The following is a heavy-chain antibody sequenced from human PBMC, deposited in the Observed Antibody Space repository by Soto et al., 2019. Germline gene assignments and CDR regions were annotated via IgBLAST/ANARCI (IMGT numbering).Heavy chain of an antibody. V-gene: IGHV1-18*01. CDR1: GYTFSTHG. J-gene: IGHJ4*02. D-gene: IGHD2-15*01. CDR2: TSPNNDNT. Sequence: QVQLVQSGAEVKMPGASVKVTCKASGYTFSTHGTAWVRQAPGQAPEWVGWTSPNNDNTHFAPKLQGRLTMTTDTAASSVYMELRGLRSDDTAVYYCARDGCFGAKCYIGDYWGQGTLVTVSS. CDR3: ARDGCFGAKCYIGDY.